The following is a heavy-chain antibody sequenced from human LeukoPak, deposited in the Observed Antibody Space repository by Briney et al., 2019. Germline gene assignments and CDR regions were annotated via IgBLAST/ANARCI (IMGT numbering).Heavy chain of an antibody. D-gene: IGHD6-13*01. CDR1: GFTFSNYW. V-gene: IGHV3-7*01. J-gene: IGHJ4*02. CDR2: IKEDGSEK. CDR3: ARDRTYIAAAGQENYFDY. Sequence: PGGSLRLSCAASGFTFSNYWMTWVRQAPGKGLEWVANIKEDGSEKYYVDSVKGRFTISRDNAKKSLYLQMNSLRAADTAVYYCARDRTYIAAAGQENYFDYWGQGTLVTVSS.